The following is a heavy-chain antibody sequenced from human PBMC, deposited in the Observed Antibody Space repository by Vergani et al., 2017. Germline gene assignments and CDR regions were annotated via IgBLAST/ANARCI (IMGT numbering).Heavy chain of an antibody. J-gene: IGHJ4*03. V-gene: IGHV1-69*13. D-gene: IGHD3-22*01. CDR2: IIPIFGTT. CDR1: GVTFSRYP. Sequence: QVQLVQSGANMKRPGSSMKVSCQASGVTFSRYPITCVRQAPGQGLEWMGRIIPIFGTTSYAQKFQGRVTILADESTSTAYMELSSLRSEDTAVYYCARSSGYYSYYFDFWGQGTAVTVSS. CDR3: ARSSGYYSYYFDF.